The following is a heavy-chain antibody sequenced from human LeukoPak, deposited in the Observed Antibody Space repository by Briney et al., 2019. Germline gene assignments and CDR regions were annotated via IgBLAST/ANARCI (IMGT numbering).Heavy chain of an antibody. D-gene: IGHD3-16*02. CDR3: ARGSSFYDYVWGSYRFSPLVFDY. CDR2: INHSGST. CDR1: GGSFSGYY. V-gene: IGHV4-34*01. J-gene: IGHJ4*02. Sequence: SETLSLTCAVYGGSFSGYYWSWIRQPPGKGLEWIGEINHSGSTNYNPSLKSRVTISVDTSKNQFSLKLSSVTAADTAVYYCARGSSFYDYVWGSYRFSPLVFDYSGQGTLVTVSS.